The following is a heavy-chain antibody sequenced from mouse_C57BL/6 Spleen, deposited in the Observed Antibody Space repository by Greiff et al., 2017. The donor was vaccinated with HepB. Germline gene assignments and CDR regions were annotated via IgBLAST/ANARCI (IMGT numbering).Heavy chain of an antibody. CDR2: IDPEDGDT. D-gene: IGHD2-3*01. CDR3: TLDGCPLAY. Sequence: EVQLQQSGAELVRPGASVKLSCTASGFNITDYYMHWVKQRPEQGLEWIGRIDPEDGDTEYDPKFQGKATMTADTSSNTAYLQLSSLTSEDTAVYYCTLDGCPLAYWGQGTLVTVSA. CDR1: GFNITDYY. V-gene: IGHV14-1*01. J-gene: IGHJ3*01.